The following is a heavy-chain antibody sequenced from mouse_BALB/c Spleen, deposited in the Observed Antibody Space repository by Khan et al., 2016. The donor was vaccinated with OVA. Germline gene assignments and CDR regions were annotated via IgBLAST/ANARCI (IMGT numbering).Heavy chain of an antibody. CDR2: INSDSTYT. V-gene: IGHV5-6*01. J-gene: IGHJ3*01. Sequence: MQLKESGGDLMKPGGSLKLSCAASGFTFSNYGMSWVRQIPDKRLEWVATINSDSTYTYYPDSVKGRFTISRKNAKNTLYLEMSSLKSEDTAMYYCASHLTGSFAYWGQGTLVTVSA. CDR1: GFTFSNYG. CDR3: ASHLTGSFAY. D-gene: IGHD4-1*01.